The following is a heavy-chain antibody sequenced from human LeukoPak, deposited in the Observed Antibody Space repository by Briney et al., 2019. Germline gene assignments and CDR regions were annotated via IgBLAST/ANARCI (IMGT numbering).Heavy chain of an antibody. D-gene: IGHD3-10*01. Sequence: SETLSLTCAVYGGSFSGYYWSWIRQPPGKGLEWIGEINHSGSTNYNPSLKSRVTISVDTSKNQFSLKLSSVTAADTAVYYCARGLVGVRGPGPRFDPWGQGTLVTVSS. CDR3: ARGLVGVRGPGPRFDP. CDR1: GGSFSGYY. V-gene: IGHV4-34*01. J-gene: IGHJ5*02. CDR2: INHSGST.